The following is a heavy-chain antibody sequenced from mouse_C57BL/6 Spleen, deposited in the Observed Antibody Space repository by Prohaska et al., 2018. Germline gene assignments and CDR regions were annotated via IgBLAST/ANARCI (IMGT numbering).Heavy chain of an antibody. V-gene: IGHV7-3*01. Sequence: EVKLVESGGGLVQPGGSLSLSCAASGFTFTDYYMSWVRQPPGTALDWFGFIRNKAKGYTTEYSASVKGRFTISRDNSQSILYLQMNALRAEDSATYYCARYAIATDAMDYWGQGTSVTVSS. CDR3: ARYAIATDAMDY. CDR2: IRNKAKGYTT. CDR1: GFTFTDYY. D-gene: IGHD1-1*01. J-gene: IGHJ4*01.